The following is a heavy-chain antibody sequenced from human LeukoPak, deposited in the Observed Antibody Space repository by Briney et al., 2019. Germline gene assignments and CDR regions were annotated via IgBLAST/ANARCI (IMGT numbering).Heavy chain of an antibody. CDR3: SRLTHSYYSDTSGYYPYYYMDV. Sequence: PSETLSLTCTVSAGSISSSDYYWGWIRQSPGKGLEGIGRISYSGNTYYNPSLKGRVTISVDTSKNHFSLRLSSVTAADTAVYYCSRLTHSYYSDTSGYYPYYYMDVWGEGTTVAVSS. D-gene: IGHD3-22*01. CDR2: ISYSGNT. J-gene: IGHJ6*03. CDR1: AGSISSSDYY. V-gene: IGHV4-39*02.